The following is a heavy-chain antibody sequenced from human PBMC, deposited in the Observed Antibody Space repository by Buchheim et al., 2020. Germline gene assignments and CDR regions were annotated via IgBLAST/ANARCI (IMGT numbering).Heavy chain of an antibody. D-gene: IGHD3-22*01. V-gene: IGHV1-2*04. Sequence: QVQLVQSGAEVKKPGASVKVSCKASGYTFTGYYMHWVRQAPGQGLEWMGWINPNSGGTNYAQKFQGWVTMTRDTSLSPAYMELSRLRSDDTAVYYCARDQYYYDSSGYRYYYYGMDVWGQGTT. CDR3: ARDQYYYDSSGYRYYYYGMDV. CDR2: INPNSGGT. J-gene: IGHJ6*02. CDR1: GYTFTGYY.